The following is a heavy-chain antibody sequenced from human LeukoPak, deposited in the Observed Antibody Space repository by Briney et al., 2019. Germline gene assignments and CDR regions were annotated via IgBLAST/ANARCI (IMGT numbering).Heavy chain of an antibody. D-gene: IGHD2-2*01. CDR1: GGSISSSSYY. V-gene: IGHV4-39*01. CDR3: ARHDVIPAFQRGMDV. CDR2: IYYSGST. Sequence: PSETLSLTCTVSGGSISSSSYYWGWIRQPPGKGLEWIGSIYYSGSTYYNPSLKSRVTISVDTSKNQFSLKLSSVTAADTAVYYCARHDVIPAFQRGMDVWGQGATVTVSS. J-gene: IGHJ6*02.